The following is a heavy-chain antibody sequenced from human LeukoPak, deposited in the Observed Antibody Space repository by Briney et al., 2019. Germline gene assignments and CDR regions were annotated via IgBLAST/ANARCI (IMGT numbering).Heavy chain of an antibody. CDR1: GFTFSRSA. D-gene: IGHD1-20*01. J-gene: IGHJ4*02. V-gene: IGHV3-30*03. CDR3: ARDTLDQRITGTTDY. CDR2: ISHDGSNT. Sequence: GRSLRLSCAASGFTFSRSAVHWVRQAPGKGLEWVAVISHDGSNTDYTDSVKGRFTISRDNSKNTLYLQMNSLRAEDTAVYYCARDTLDQRITGTTDYWGQGTLVTVSS.